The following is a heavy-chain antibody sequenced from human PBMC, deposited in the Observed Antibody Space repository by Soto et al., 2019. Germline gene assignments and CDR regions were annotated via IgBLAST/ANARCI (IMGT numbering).Heavy chain of an antibody. Sequence: GGSLRLSCAASGFTFSSYGMHWVRQAPGKGLEWVAVIWYDGSNKYYADSVKGRFTISRDNSKNTLYLQMNSLRAEDTAVYYCAREPSNAKTAMGTNFDYWGQGTLVTVSS. D-gene: IGHD5-18*01. V-gene: IGHV3-33*01. CDR2: IWYDGSNK. J-gene: IGHJ4*02. CDR1: GFTFSSYG. CDR3: AREPSNAKTAMGTNFDY.